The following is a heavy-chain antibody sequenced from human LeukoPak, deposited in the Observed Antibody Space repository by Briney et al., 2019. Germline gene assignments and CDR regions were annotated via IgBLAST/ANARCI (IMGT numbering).Heavy chain of an antibody. CDR3: AGESGNSAGEAFDI. J-gene: IGHJ3*02. Sequence: GGSLRLSCAGSGFTFSGYSMNWVRQAPGKGLEWVSAIGSRSSSIYYADSVKGRFTISRDNAKNSLYLQMNSLRAEDTAVYYCAGESGNSAGEAFDIWGQGTLVTVSS. D-gene: IGHD4-23*01. CDR1: GFTFSGYS. CDR2: IGSRSSSI. V-gene: IGHV3-21*01.